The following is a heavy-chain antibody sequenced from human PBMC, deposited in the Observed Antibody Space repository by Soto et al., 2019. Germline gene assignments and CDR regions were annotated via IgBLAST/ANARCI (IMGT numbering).Heavy chain of an antibody. D-gene: IGHD2-2*01. CDR1: GGAISSGGYS. V-gene: IGHV4-30-2*01. Sequence: QLQLQESGSGLVKPSQTLSLTCGVSGGAISSGGYSWSWIRQPPGKGLEWIGYIYHSGSTFYNPSLKGRVTLSVDGSKNQFSLRLSSVTAADTAVYYCARGPYQLLWAFDPWGQGTLVTVS. CDR3: ARGPYQLLWAFDP. J-gene: IGHJ5*02. CDR2: IYHSGST.